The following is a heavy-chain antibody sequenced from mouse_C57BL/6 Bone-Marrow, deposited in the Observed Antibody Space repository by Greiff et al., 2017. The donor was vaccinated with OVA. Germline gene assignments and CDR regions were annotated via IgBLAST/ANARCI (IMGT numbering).Heavy chain of an antibody. Sequence: EAGGGLVQPKGSLKLSCAASGFSFNTYAMNWVRQAPGKGLEWVARIRSKSNNYATYYADSVKDRFTISRDDSESMLYLQMNNLKTEDTAMYYCVRDPYYGSRGYAMDYWGQGTSVTVSS. CDR1: GFSFNTYA. CDR3: VRDPYYGSRGYAMDY. V-gene: IGHV10-1*01. D-gene: IGHD1-1*01. CDR2: IRSKSNNYAT. J-gene: IGHJ4*01.